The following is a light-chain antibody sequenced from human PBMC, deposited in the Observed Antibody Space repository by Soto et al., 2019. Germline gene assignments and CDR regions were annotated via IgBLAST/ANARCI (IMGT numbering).Light chain of an antibody. CDR2: WAS. CDR3: QQYYSIPWT. V-gene: IGKV4-1*01. Sequence: DIVMTQSPDSLGVSLGERATINCKSSQSVLYSSNNKNFLAWYQHKPGQPPKLLISWASTRESGVPDRFSGSGSGTDLTLSISTLQAEDVAVYYGQQYYSIPWTFGQGTKVEIK. J-gene: IGKJ1*01. CDR1: QSVLYSSNNKNF.